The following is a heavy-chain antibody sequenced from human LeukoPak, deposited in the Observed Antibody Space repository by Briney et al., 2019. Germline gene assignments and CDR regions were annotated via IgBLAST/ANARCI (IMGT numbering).Heavy chain of an antibody. V-gene: IGHV1-2*02. J-gene: IGHJ4*02. Sequence: VKVSCKASGYTLTDYYMHWVRQAPGQGLEWMGWISPKNGGTDYAQKFQGRVTMTRDTSISTAYMELSRLRSDDTAVYYCARVRVVTAGYDYWGQGTLVTVSS. CDR2: ISPKNGGT. CDR1: GYTLTDYY. CDR3: ARVRVVTAGYDY. D-gene: IGHD2-21*02.